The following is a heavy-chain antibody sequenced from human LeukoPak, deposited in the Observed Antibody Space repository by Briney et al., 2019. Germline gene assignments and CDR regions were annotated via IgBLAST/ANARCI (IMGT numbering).Heavy chain of an antibody. V-gene: IGHV3-64*01. CDR3: ARVGDRSGNGYSH. D-gene: IGHD2-2*03. J-gene: IGHJ4*02. Sequence: GGSLRLSCAASGFTISRSSMHWVRQAPGKGLEFVSAISRSGGNTYYANSVKGRFTISRDTSKNTLYLQVGSLRVEDMAVYYCARVGDRSGNGYSHWGQGTLVTVSS. CDR1: GFTISRSS. CDR2: ISRSGGNT.